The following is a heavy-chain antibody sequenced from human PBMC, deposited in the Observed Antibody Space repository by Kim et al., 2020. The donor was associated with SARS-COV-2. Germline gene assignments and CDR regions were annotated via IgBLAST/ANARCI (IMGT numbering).Heavy chain of an antibody. CDR2: IYYSGST. CDR3: ARTLPSYGSGSYYVYYYYGMDV. Sequence: SETLSLTCTVSGGSISSSSYYWGWIRQPPGKGLEWIGSIYYSGSTYYNPSLKSRVTISVDTSKNQFSLKLSSVTAADTAVYYCARTLPSYGSGSYYVYYYYGMDVWGQGTTVTVSS. V-gene: IGHV4-39*01. J-gene: IGHJ6*02. D-gene: IGHD3-10*01. CDR1: GGSISSSSYY.